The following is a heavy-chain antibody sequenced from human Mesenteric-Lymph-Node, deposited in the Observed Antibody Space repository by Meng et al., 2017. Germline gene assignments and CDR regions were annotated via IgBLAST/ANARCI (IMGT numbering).Heavy chain of an antibody. CDR2: VSSYVNNK. V-gene: IGHV3-30*01. CDR1: GFTFASSA. J-gene: IGHJ4*02. Sequence: VELGESGGGVVQPGRSLRLSCVASGFTFASSAMHWVRQAPGKGLEWVTVVSSYVNNKYYADSVKGRFTISRDNSKNTLFLEMNSLRPEDTAVYYCAKDGGVGFTDFDHWSQGTLVTVSS. D-gene: IGHD3-16*01. CDR3: AKDGGVGFTDFDH.